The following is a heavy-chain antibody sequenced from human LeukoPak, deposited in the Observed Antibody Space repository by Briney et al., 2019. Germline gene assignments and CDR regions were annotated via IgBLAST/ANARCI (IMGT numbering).Heavy chain of an antibody. J-gene: IGHJ4*02. CDR2: TYYRSKWYN. Sequence: SQTLSLTCAISGDTVSAITSSWQWIRQSPSRGLEWLGRTYYRSKWYNEYAESVRSRITINPDTSENQFSLQLNSVTPEDTAIYYCARSTTGSFDYWGQGTLVTVSS. CDR1: GDTVSAITSS. D-gene: IGHD1-1*01. V-gene: IGHV6-1*01. CDR3: ARSTTGSFDY.